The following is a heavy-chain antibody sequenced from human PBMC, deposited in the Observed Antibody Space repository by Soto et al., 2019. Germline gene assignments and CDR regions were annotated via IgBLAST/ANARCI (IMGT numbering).Heavy chain of an antibody. Sequence: SETLSLTCTVSGGSISSSSYYWGWIRQPPGKGLEWIGRIYYSGSTNYNPSLKSRVTISVDTSKNQFSLKLSSVTAADTAVYYGARAGLHCSGGSCNSQGPYYFGTDGWGQGCTATAAS. V-gene: IGHV4-39*07. J-gene: IGHJ6*02. D-gene: IGHD2-15*01. CDR1: GGSISSSSYY. CDR3: ARAGLHCSGGSCNSQGPYYFGTDG. CDR2: IYYSGST.